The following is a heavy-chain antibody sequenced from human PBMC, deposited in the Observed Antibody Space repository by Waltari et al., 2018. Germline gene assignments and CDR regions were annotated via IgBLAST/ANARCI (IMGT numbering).Heavy chain of an antibody. V-gene: IGHV1-69*01. J-gene: IGHJ6*02. CDR3: TTSSYCGTTTCYQYYGMDV. D-gene: IGHD2-2*01. CDR1: GASFSSYS. CDR2: IIPVFGTA. Sequence: QVRLVQSGAEVKKPGSSVKVSCKAFGASFSSYSINWVRKAPGQGLEWMGGIIPVFGTANYAQKFQDRLAITADESTSTAYMELSSLRSEDTAAYYCTTSSYCGTTTCYQYYGMDVWGQGTTVTVSS.